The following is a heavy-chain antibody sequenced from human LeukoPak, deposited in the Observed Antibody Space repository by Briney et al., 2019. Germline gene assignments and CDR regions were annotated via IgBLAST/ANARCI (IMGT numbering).Heavy chain of an antibody. CDR2: ISYDGGTR. V-gene: IGHV3-30*18. J-gene: IGHJ4*02. Sequence: SGGSLRLSCEASGFSFPTYGMHWVRQAPGKGLEWVAVISYDGGTRYYADSVKGRFTISRDNSKNTLSLQMHSLRAEDSAMYYCAKDLEWELPQYYLGSWGQGSLVTVSS. CDR1: GFSFPTYG. D-gene: IGHD4-23*01. CDR3: AKDLEWELPQYYLGS.